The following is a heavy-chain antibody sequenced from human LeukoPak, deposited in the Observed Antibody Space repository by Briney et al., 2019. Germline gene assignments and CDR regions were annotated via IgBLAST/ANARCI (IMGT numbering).Heavy chain of an antibody. D-gene: IGHD3-16*01. CDR3: ARDKEKFGYFDY. V-gene: IGHV3-23*01. CDR2: ISGVGLTT. CDR1: GFTFKSYA. J-gene: IGHJ4*02. Sequence: GGSLRLSCAASGFTFKSYAMTWVRQAPGRGLEWVSAISGVGLTTYYADSVKGRFTISRDNSKNTLYLQMNSLRAEDTAVYYCARDKEKFGYFDYWGQGTLVTVSS.